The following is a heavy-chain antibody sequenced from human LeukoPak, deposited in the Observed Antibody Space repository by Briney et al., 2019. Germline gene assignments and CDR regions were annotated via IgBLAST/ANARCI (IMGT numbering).Heavy chain of an antibody. CDR2: ISAYNGNT. J-gene: IGHJ4*02. V-gene: IGHV1-18*01. CDR3: ARDEKQWLVRGDY. CDR1: VGTFSSYA. D-gene: IGHD6-19*01. Sequence: ASVKVSCKASVGTFSSYAISWVRQAPGQGLDLMGWISAYNGNTNYAQKLQGRVTMTTDTSTSTAYMELRSLRSDDTAVYYCARDEKQWLVRGDYWGQGTLVTVSS.